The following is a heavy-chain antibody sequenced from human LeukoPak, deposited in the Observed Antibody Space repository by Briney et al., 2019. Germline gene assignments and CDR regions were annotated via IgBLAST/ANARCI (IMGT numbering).Heavy chain of an antibody. CDR3: ATVPYDSSGYYLSDAFDI. Sequence: ASVKVSCKVAGYTLTEFSMHWVRQAPGKGLEWMGGFDPEDGETIYAQKFQGRVTMTEDTSTDTAYMELSSLRSEDTAVYYCATVPYDSSGYYLSDAFDIWGQGTMVTVS. V-gene: IGHV1-24*01. J-gene: IGHJ3*02. D-gene: IGHD3-22*01. CDR2: FDPEDGET. CDR1: GYTLTEFS.